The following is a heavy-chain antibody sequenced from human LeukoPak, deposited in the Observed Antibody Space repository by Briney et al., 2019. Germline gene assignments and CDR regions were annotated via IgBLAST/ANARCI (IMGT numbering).Heavy chain of an antibody. V-gene: IGHV1-3*01. CDR2: INAGNGNT. CDR1: GYTFTSYA. CDR3: ATTYYDFWSGNSYYYYGMDV. Sequence: GASVKVSCKASGYTFTSYAMHWVRQAPGQRLEWMGWINAGNGNTKYSQKFQGRVTITRDTSASTAYMELSSLRSEDTAVYYCATTYYDFWSGNSYYYYGMDVWGQGTTVTVSS. D-gene: IGHD3-3*01. J-gene: IGHJ6*02.